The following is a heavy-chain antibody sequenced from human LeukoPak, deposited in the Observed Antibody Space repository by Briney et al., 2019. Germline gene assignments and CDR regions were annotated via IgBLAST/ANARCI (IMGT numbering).Heavy chain of an antibody. CDR2: IYTSGST. J-gene: IGHJ5*02. Sequence: EPSGTLSLTCTVSGGSMSSYYWSWIRQPAGKGLEWIGRIYTSGSTNYNPSLKSRVTMSVDTSKNQFSLKLSSVTAADTAVYYCARDPGYPAPWFDPWGQGTLVTVSS. CDR1: GGSMSSYY. CDR3: ARDPGYPAPWFDP. V-gene: IGHV4-4*07. D-gene: IGHD5-18*01.